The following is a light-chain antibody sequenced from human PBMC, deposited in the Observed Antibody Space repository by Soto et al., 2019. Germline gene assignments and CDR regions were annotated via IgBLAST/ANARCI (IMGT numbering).Light chain of an antibody. CDR1: SSNIGDNP. Sequence: QSALTQPPSASGTPGQRITISCSGSSSNIGDNPVNWYQQLPGAAPKLLIYINDQRPSGVPDRFSGSKSGTSASLAISGLQPEDEADYYCAAWDDSLNALIVTATKITVL. V-gene: IGLV1-44*01. J-gene: IGLJ1*01. CDR2: IND. CDR3: AAWDDSLNAL.